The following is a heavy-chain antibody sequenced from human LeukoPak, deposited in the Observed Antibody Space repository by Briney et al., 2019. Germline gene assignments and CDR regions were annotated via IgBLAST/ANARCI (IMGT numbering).Heavy chain of an antibody. J-gene: IGHJ5*02. V-gene: IGHV4-34*01. CDR1: GGSFSGYY. Sequence: SETLSLTCAVYGGSFSGYYWSWIRQPPGKGLEWIGEINHSGSTNYNPSLKSRVTISVDTSKNQFSLKLSSVTAADTAVYYCARDGDTQLWSGSAYNWFDPWGQGTLVTVSS. CDR2: INHSGST. D-gene: IGHD5-18*01. CDR3: ARDGDTQLWSGSAYNWFDP.